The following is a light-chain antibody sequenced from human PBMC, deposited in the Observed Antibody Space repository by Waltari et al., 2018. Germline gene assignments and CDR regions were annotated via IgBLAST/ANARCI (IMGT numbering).Light chain of an antibody. J-gene: IGLJ2*01. V-gene: IGLV1-40*01. CDR2: GSS. CDR1: SSNIGAGYD. CDR3: QSYDSSLSGSVV. Sequence: QSVLTQPPSVSGAPGQRVTISCTGSSSNIGAGYDVHWYQQLPGTAPKLLIYGSSNRRSGVPDRFSGSKSGTSASLAITGLQAEDEADYYCQSYDSSLSGSVVFGGGTKLTVL.